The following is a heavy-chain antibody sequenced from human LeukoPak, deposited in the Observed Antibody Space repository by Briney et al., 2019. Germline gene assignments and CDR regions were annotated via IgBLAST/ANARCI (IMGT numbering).Heavy chain of an antibody. V-gene: IGHV4-34*01. CDR2: INHSGST. Sequence: SETLSLTCAVYGGSFSGYYWSWIRQPPGKGLEWIGEINHSGSTNYNPSLKSRVTTSVDTSKNQFSLKLSSVTAADTAVYYCARGGNYYYDSSGYYVFDYWGQGTLVTVSS. J-gene: IGHJ4*02. CDR3: ARGGNYYYDSSGYYVFDY. CDR1: GGSFSGYY. D-gene: IGHD3-22*01.